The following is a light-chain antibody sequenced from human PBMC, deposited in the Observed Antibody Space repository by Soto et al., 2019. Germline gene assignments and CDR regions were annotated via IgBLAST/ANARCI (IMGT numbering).Light chain of an antibody. CDR1: QSVSSSY. J-gene: IGKJ1*01. CDR3: QQYENWPWT. V-gene: IGKV3-20*01. Sequence: EIVLTQSPGTLSLSPGERAALSCRASQSVSSSYLAWYQQKPGQAPRLLIYGASSRATGIPDRFSGSGSGTDFTLTISRLEPEDFAVYHCQQYENWPWTFGQGTKVDIK. CDR2: GAS.